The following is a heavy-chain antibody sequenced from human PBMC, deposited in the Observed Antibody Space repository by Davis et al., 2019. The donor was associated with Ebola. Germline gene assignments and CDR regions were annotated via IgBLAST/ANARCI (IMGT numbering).Heavy chain of an antibody. CDR3: ATFWSGYLPD. CDR1: GFTFSSYG. J-gene: IGHJ4*02. V-gene: IGHV3-30*03. Sequence: GESLKISCAASGFTFSSYGMHWVRQAPGKGLEWVAVISYDGSNKYYADSVKGRFTISRDNDENLLYLRMNSLRAEDTAVYYCATFWSGYLPDWGQGTLVTVSS. D-gene: IGHD3-3*01. CDR2: ISYDGSNK.